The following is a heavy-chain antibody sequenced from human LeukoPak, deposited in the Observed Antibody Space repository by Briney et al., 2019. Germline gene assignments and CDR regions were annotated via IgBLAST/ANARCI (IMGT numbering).Heavy chain of an antibody. Sequence: GGSLRLSCAASGFTVSSNYMSWVRQAPGKGLEWVSIIYSGGFTYYAGSVKGRFTISRDTSKNTLYLQMDSLRAEDTAVYYCARGRYSGYDLSFDYWGQGTLVTVSS. CDR1: GFTVSSNY. CDR2: IYSGGFT. J-gene: IGHJ4*02. CDR3: ARGRYSGYDLSFDY. V-gene: IGHV3-53*01. D-gene: IGHD5-12*01.